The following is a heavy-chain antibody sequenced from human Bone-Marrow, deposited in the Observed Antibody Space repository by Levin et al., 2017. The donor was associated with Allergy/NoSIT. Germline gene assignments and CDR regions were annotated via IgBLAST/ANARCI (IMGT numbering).Heavy chain of an antibody. CDR3: ARLYCSGGNGHGAFDI. CDR1: GYSFTNYW. Sequence: GESLKISCKGSGYSFTNYWIAWVRQMPGKGLEWMGIIFPTDSDTRYSPSFQGQVTISADKSISAAYLQWSSLKASDTAMYFCARLYCSGGNGHGAFDIWGQGTMVTVSS. D-gene: IGHD2-15*01. V-gene: IGHV5-51*01. J-gene: IGHJ3*02. CDR2: IFPTDSDT.